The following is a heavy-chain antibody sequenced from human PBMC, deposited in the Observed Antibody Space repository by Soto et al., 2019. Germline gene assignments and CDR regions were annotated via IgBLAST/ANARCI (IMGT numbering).Heavy chain of an antibody. CDR3: AKTKGGRYSSSATPLDY. V-gene: IGHV3-23*01. D-gene: IGHD6-6*01. Sequence: GGSLRLSCAASGFTFSSYAMSWVRQAPGKGLEWVSAISGSGGSTYYADSVKGRFTISRDNSKNTLYLQMNSLRAEDTAVYYCAKTKGGRYSSSATPLDYWGQGTLVNVPS. CDR2: ISGSGGST. J-gene: IGHJ4*02. CDR1: GFTFSSYA.